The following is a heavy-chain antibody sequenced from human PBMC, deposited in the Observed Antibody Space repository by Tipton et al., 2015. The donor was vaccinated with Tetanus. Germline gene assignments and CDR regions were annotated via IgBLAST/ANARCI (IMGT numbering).Heavy chain of an antibody. CDR2: FYDSGST. V-gene: IGHV4-39*01. Sequence: TLSLTCAVSGASVSSGSIGGVNYYWAWVRQPPGKGLEWIGNFYDSGSTQYSPSLKSRVPISLDTSQNHFSLKLSSVTAADTAVYYCASPKIKWRSSAFDVWGQGTMVAVSS. CDR3: ASPKIKWRSSAFDV. D-gene: IGHD2-8*01. J-gene: IGHJ3*01. CDR1: GASVSSGSIGGVNYY.